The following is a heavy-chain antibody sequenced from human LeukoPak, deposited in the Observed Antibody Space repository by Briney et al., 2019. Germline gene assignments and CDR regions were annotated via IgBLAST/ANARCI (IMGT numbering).Heavy chain of an antibody. CDR2: IYYSGST. CDR3: ARAAPRAAYYDFWSGYPGDDYYGMDV. J-gene: IGHJ6*02. Sequence: KASETLSLTCTVSGGSISSYYWSWIRQPPGKGLEWIGYIYYSGSTNYHPSLKSRVTISVDTSKNQFSLKLSSVTAADTAVYYCARAAPRAAYYDFWSGYPGDDYYGMDVWGQGTTVTVSS. CDR1: GGSISSYY. V-gene: IGHV4-59*01. D-gene: IGHD3-3*01.